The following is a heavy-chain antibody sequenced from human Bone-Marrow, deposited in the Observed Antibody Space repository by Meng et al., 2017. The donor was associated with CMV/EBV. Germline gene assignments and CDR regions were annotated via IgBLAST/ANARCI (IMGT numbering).Heavy chain of an antibody. V-gene: IGHV3-30*04. CDR2: ISYDGSNT. J-gene: IGHJ6*02. CDR3: ARDMYKQLTYYYYYGMDV. Sequence: GESLKISCAASGFTFSTDTIHWVRQAPGKGLEWVAVISYDGSNTYYADFLKGRFTISRDNSQNTLYLQMNSLRPEDTAVYYCARDMYKQLTYYYYYGMDVWGQGNAVTVSS. D-gene: IGHD1-1*01. CDR1: GFTFSTDT.